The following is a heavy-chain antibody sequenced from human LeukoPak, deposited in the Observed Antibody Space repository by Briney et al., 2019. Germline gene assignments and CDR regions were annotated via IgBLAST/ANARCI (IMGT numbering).Heavy chain of an antibody. J-gene: IGHJ4*02. CDR2: ISSSSSYI. V-gene: IGHV3-21*01. D-gene: IGHD3-3*01. CDR3: ARVGSYNGAYYDFWSGYYPQPFDY. Sequence: GGSLRLSCAASGFTFSSYSMNWVRQAPGNGLEWVSSISSSSSYIYYADSVKGRFTISRDNAKNSLYLQMNSLRAEDTAVYYCARVGSYNGAYYDFWSGYYPQPFDYWGQGTLVTVSS. CDR1: GFTFSSYS.